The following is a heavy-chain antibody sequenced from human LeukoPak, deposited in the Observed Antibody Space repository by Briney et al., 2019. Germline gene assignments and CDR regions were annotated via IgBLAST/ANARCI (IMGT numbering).Heavy chain of an antibody. CDR2: IKKDGSEK. D-gene: IGHD5-18*01. CDR1: GFTFSSYE. J-gene: IGHJ4*02. Sequence: GGSLRLSCVASGFTFSSYEINWVRQAPGKGLEWVANIKKDGSEKYYVDSVKGRFTISRDNAKKSLYLQMNSLRAEDTAVYYCARHLSGITGYTYGRGIDYWGQGTLVSVSS. CDR3: ARHLSGITGYTYGRGIDY. V-gene: IGHV3-7*01.